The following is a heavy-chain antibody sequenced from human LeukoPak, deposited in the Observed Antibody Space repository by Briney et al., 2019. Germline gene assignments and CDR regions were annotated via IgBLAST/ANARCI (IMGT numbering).Heavy chain of an antibody. D-gene: IGHD1-26*01. Sequence: SVKVSCKASGGTFSSYAISWVRQAPGQGLEWMGGTIPIFGTANYAQKFQGRVTITADESTSTAYMELSSLRSEDTAVYYCARGSYTGIVGAKDFPYDYWGQGTLVTVSS. J-gene: IGHJ4*02. CDR1: GGTFSSYA. CDR3: ARGSYTGIVGAKDFPYDY. V-gene: IGHV1-69*13. CDR2: TIPIFGTA.